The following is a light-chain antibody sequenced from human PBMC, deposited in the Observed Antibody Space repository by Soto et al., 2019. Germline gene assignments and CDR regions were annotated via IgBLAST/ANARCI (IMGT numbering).Light chain of an antibody. J-gene: IGLJ3*02. Sequence: QSALTQPPSASGTPGQKVTISCSGGSANIGSNSVNWYYQLPGTAPKLLIYTNHQRPSGVPDRISGSKSGTSASLAISGLQSEDEADYYCAAWDDSLNGPVFGGGTKLTVL. CDR1: SANIGSNS. CDR3: AAWDDSLNGPV. V-gene: IGLV1-44*01. CDR2: TNH.